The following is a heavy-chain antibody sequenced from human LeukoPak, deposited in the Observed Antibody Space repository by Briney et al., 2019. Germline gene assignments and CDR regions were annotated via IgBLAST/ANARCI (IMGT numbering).Heavy chain of an antibody. Sequence: GASVKVSRKASGYTFTGYYMHWVRQAPGQGLEWMGWINPNSGGTNYAQKFQGRVTMTRDTSISTAYMELSRLRSDDTAVDYCARGRPPYSSGWRTFDYWGQGTLVTASS. CDR2: INPNSGGT. D-gene: IGHD6-19*01. CDR3: ARGRPPYSSGWRTFDY. J-gene: IGHJ4*02. V-gene: IGHV1-2*02. CDR1: GYTFTGYY.